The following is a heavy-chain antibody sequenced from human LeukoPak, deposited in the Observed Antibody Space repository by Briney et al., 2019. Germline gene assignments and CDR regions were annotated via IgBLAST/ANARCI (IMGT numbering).Heavy chain of an antibody. J-gene: IGHJ4*02. CDR1: GGSISSYY. D-gene: IGHD2-2*01. CDR3: ARVPTSSTSFYFDY. V-gene: IGHV4-59*12. CDR2: IYYSGST. Sequence: SETLSLTCAVSGGSISSYYWSWIRQPPGKGLEWIGYIYYSGSTNYNPSLKSRVTISVDKSKNQFSLKLSSVTAADTAVYYCARVPTSSTSFYFDYWGQGTLVTVSS.